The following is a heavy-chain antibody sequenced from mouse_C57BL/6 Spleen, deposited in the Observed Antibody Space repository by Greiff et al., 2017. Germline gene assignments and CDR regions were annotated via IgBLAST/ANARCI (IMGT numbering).Heavy chain of an antibody. D-gene: IGHD2-4*01. V-gene: IGHV14-2*01. J-gene: IGHJ4*01. Sequence: VQLQQSGAELVKPGASVKLSCTASGFNFKDYYMHWVKQRTEQGLEWIGRIDPEDGETKYAPKFQGKATITADTSSNTAYLQLSSLTSEDTAVYDCARYDSGLYYAMDYWGQGTSVTVSS. CDR2: IDPEDGET. CDR1: GFNFKDYY. CDR3: ARYDSGLYYAMDY.